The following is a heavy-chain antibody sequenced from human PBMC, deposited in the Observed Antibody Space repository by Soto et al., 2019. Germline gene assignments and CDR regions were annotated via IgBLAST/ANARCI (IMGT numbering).Heavy chain of an antibody. D-gene: IGHD3-22*01. CDR2: IIPILGIA. J-gene: IGHJ4*02. CDR1: GGTLSSYT. Sequence: ASVKVSCKASGGTLSSYTISWVRQAPGQGLEWMGRIIPILGIANYAQKFQGRVTITADKSTSTAYMELSSLRSEDTAVYYCARDGLQYYYDSSGYFDYWGQGTLVTVSS. CDR3: ARDGLQYYYDSSGYFDY. V-gene: IGHV1-69*04.